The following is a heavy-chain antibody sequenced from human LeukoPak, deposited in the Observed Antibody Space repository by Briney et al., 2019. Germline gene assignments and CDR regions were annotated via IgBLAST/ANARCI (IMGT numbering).Heavy chain of an antibody. CDR3: ARLDITDSLANNFDF. J-gene: IGHJ4*02. CDR1: GGSISSSSYY. Sequence: SETLSLTCSVSGGSISSSSYYWGWIRQPPGKGLEWIGNIHNSEITYYNPSLKSRVTISVDTSKSQFSLTLNSVTAADTAVYYCARLDITDSLANNFDFWGQGTLVTVSS. V-gene: IGHV4-39*01. CDR2: IHNSEIT. D-gene: IGHD3-9*01.